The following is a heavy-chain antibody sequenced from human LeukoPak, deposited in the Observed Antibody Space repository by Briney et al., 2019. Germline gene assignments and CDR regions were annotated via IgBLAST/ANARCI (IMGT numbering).Heavy chain of an antibody. J-gene: IGHJ4*02. D-gene: IGHD3-16*01. CDR2: IYYSGST. CDR3: ARDLGFGYFDY. Sequence: SETLSLICTVSGGSISSSSYYWGWIRQPPGKGLEWIGSIYYSGSTYYNPSLKSRVTISVDTSKNQFSLKLSSVTAADTAVYYCARDLGFGYFDYWGQGTLVTVSS. CDR1: GGSISSSSYY. V-gene: IGHV4-39*07.